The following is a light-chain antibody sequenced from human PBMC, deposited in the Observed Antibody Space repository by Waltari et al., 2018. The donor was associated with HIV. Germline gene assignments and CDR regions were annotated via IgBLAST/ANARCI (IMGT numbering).Light chain of an antibody. CDR3: ASYASTSTPVL. V-gene: IGLV2-14*01. CDR2: EVT. Sequence: QSALTQPASVSGSPGQSITISCTGSSTDIGDYYYVSWYQQHPGKAPKLLIFEVTNRPSGVSNRFSGSKSDNTASLTISGLRAGDEADYYCASYASTSTPVLFGGGTKLTVL. CDR1: STDIGDYYY. J-gene: IGLJ2*01.